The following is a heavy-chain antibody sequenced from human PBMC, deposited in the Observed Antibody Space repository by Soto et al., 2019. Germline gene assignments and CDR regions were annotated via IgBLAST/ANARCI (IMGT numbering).Heavy chain of an antibody. CDR3: ARGFRVIVAVMDV. J-gene: IGHJ6*03. V-gene: IGHV3-74*01. CDR2: INSDGSST. CDR1: GFTFSSYW. D-gene: IGHD5-12*01. Sequence: GESLKISCAASGFTFSSYWMHWVRQAPGKGLVWVSRINSDGSSTSYADSVKGRFTISRDNAKNTLYLQMNSLRAEDTAVYYCARGFRVIVAVMDVWGKGTTVTVSS.